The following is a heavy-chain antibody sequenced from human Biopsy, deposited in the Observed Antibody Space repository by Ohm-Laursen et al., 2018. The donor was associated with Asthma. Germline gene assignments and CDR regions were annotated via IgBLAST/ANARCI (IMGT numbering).Heavy chain of an antibody. CDR3: GRERSYMVDY. Sequence: SLRLSCTASGFTFMTYGMHWVRQVPGKGLEWVATVGSDESYTDHADSVKGRFTISRDNSKNTLYLQMNSLRAEDTALYYCGRERSYMVDYWGQGTPVIVSS. D-gene: IGHD3-10*01. CDR2: VGSDESYT. CDR1: GFTFMTYG. J-gene: IGHJ4*02. V-gene: IGHV3-33*01.